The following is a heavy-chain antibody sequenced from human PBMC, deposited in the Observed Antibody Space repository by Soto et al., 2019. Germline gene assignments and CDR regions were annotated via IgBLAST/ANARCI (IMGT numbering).Heavy chain of an antibody. CDR3: ANDVGAYYYYGMDV. V-gene: IGHV3-9*01. CDR2: ISWNSGSI. J-gene: IGHJ6*02. Sequence: PGGSLRLSCAASGFTFDDYAMHWVRQAPGKGLEWVSGISWNSGSIGYADSVKGRFTISRDNAKNSLYLQMNSLRAEDTALYYCANDVGAYYYYGMDVWGQGTTVTVFS. D-gene: IGHD1-26*01. CDR1: GFTFDDYA.